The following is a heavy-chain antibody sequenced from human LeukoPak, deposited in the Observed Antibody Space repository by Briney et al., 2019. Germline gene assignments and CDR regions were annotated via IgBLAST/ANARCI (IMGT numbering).Heavy chain of an antibody. CDR2: ISGSGGST. J-gene: IGHJ3*02. CDR1: GFTFSSYD. D-gene: IGHD3-3*01. V-gene: IGHV3-23*01. Sequence: GGSLRLSCAASGFTFSSYDMSWVRHAPGKGLEWVSAISGSGGSTYYADSLKGRFTISRDNSKNTLYLQMNSLRAEDTAVYYCAKDMLKWLLWGAFDIWGQGTMVTVSS. CDR3: AKDMLKWLLWGAFDI.